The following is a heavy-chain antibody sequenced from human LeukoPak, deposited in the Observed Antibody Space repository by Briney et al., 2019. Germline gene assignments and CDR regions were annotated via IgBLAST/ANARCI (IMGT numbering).Heavy chain of an antibody. CDR3: ARGVVVVPAAKVYAFDI. CDR1: GYTFTSYD. V-gene: IGHV1-8*03. J-gene: IGHJ3*02. CDR2: MNPNSGNT. D-gene: IGHD2-2*01. Sequence: ASVKVSCKASGYTFTSYDINWVRQATGQGLEWMGWMNPNSGNTGYAQKFQGRVTITRNTSISTAYMELSSLRSEDTAVYYCARGVVVVPAAKVYAFDIWGQGTMVTVSS.